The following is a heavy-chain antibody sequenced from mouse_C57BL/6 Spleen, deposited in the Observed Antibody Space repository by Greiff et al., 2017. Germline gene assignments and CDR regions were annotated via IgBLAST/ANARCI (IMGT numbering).Heavy chain of an antibody. J-gene: IGHJ2*01. CDR3: ARGGSNYVYFDY. CDR1: GYAFSSSW. D-gene: IGHD2-5*01. CDR2: IYPGDGDT. V-gene: IGHV1-82*01. Sequence: QVQLRQSGPELVKPGASVKISCKASGYAFSSSWLNWVKQRPGQGLEWIGRIYPGDGDTNYNGKFKGQATLTADKSSSPAYMQHRSRTSEESAVYFCARGGSNYVYFDYWGQGTTLTVSS.